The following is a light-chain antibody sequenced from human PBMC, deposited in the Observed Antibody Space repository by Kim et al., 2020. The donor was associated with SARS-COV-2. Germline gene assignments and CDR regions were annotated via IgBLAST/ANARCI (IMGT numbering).Light chain of an antibody. CDR2: EFS. V-gene: IGLV2-23*02. CDR3: CSYAGSSTVV. J-gene: IGLJ2*01. CDR1: RRDVRIYTL. Sequence: GRSITIPATGTRRDVRIYTLVSWYQQHPGKAPKLMIYEFSKRPSGVSNRFSGSKSGNTASLTISGLQAEDEADYYCCSYAGSSTVVFGGGTQLTVL.